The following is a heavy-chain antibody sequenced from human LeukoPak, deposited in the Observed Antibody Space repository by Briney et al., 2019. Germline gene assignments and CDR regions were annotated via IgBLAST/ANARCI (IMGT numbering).Heavy chain of an antibody. CDR2: IYYSGST. V-gene: IGHV4-39*07. J-gene: IGHJ4*02. CDR3: ARLKLGTHPPRFDY. D-gene: IGHD7-27*01. CDR1: GGSISSSSYY. Sequence: SETLSLTCTVSGGSISSSSYYWGWIRQPPGKGLEWIGSIYYSGSTYYNPSLKSRVTISVDTSKNQFSLKLSSVAAADTAVYYCARLKLGTHPPRFDYWGQGTLVTVSS.